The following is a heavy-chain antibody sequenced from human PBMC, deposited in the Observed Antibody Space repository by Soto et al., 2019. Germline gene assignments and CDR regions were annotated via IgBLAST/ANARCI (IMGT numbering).Heavy chain of an antibody. V-gene: IGHV3-30-3*01. D-gene: IGHD3-22*01. CDR1: GFTFSSYA. CDR2: ISYDGSNK. J-gene: IGHJ4*02. CDR3: ARDTVRITMIVVPIDY. Sequence: GGSLRLSCAASGFTFSSYAMHWVRQAPGKGLEWVAVISYDGSNKYYADSVKGRFTISRDNSKNTLYLQMNSLRAEDTAVYYCARDTVRITMIVVPIDYWGQGTLVTVSS.